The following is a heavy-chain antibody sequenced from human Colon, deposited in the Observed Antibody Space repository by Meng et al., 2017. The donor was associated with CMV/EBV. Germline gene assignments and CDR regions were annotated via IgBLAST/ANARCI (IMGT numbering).Heavy chain of an antibody. V-gene: IGHV4-34*01. J-gene: IGHJ4*02. CDR2: IHHSGST. CDR1: GGSLSGYY. Sequence: QVQLQQGGAGLLRPSEPLSLTCTVYGGSLSGYYWTWIRQPPGKGLEWIGEIHHSGSTFYNPSLNNRVSISVDTSKNQFSLNLRSVTAADTAVYYCSRGADPYKSGIYWGQGALVTVSS. D-gene: IGHD5-24*01. CDR3: SRGADPYKSGIY.